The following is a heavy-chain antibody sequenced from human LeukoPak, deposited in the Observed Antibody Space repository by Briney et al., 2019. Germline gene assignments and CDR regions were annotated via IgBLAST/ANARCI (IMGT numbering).Heavy chain of an antibody. V-gene: IGHV3-23*01. J-gene: IGHJ6*02. D-gene: IGHD5-12*01. CDR2: ISGSGGST. Sequence: GGSLRLSCAASGFTFSSYAMSWVRQAPGKGLEWVSAISGSGGSTYYADSVKGRFTISRDNSKNTLYLQMSSLRAEDTAVYYCFTSNIVATIGFYYYYYGMDVWGQGTTVTVSS. CDR1: GFTFSSYA. CDR3: FTSNIVATIGFYYYYYGMDV.